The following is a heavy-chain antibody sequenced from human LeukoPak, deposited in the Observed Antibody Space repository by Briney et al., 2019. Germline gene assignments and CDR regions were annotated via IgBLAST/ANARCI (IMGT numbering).Heavy chain of an antibody. J-gene: IGHJ4*02. CDR3: ARESDSSGYDFDY. CDR2: ISSSSSYI. V-gene: IGHV3-21*01. CDR1: GFTFSSYS. Sequence: PGGSLRLSCAASGFTFSSYSMNWVRQAPGKGLEWVSSISSSSSYIYYADSVKGRFTISRDNAKNSLYLQMNSLRAEDTAVYYCARESDSSGYDFDYWGQGTLVTVSS. D-gene: IGHD3-22*01.